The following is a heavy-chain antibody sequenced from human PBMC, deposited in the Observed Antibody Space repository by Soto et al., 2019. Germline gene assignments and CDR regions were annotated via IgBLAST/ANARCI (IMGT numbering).Heavy chain of an antibody. CDR3: VRGHNYGYEY. Sequence: GGSLRLSCAASGFTFSSYSMHWVRQVPGKGLVWVSRINGDGSSTNYADSVKGRFTISRDNAKNTLYLQMNSLRAEDTAVYFCVRGHNYGYEYWGQGTLVTVSS. V-gene: IGHV3-74*01. J-gene: IGHJ4*02. CDR1: GFTFSSYS. CDR2: INGDGSST. D-gene: IGHD5-18*01.